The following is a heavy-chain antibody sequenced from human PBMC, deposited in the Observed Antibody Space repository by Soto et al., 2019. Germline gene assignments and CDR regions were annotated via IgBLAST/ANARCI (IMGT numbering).Heavy chain of an antibody. D-gene: IGHD6-19*01. CDR1: GYTFTSYY. V-gene: IGHV1-46*01. CDR2: INPSGGST. Sequence: GASVKVSFKASGYTFTSYYMHWVRQAPGQGLEWMGIINPSGGSTSYAQKFQGRVTMTRDTSTSTVYMELSSLRSEDTAVYYCARDQGSSGWPLRWFDPWGQGTLVTVSS. CDR3: ARDQGSSGWPLRWFDP. J-gene: IGHJ5*02.